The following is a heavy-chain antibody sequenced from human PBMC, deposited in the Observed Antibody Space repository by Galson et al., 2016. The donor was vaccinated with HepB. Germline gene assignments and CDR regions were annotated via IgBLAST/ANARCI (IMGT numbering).Heavy chain of an antibody. CDR1: GFTFSSFW. V-gene: IGHV3-7*01. J-gene: IGHJ4*02. Sequence: SLRLSCAASGFTFSSFWMTWVRQAPGKGLDWVANIKQDGSEENYVGSVKGRFTISRDNAKNSLYLQMNSLSAEDTAVYYCSAYCDSGSWHGVDYWGPGTLITVSS. CDR3: SAYCDSGSWHGVDY. D-gene: IGHD3-22*01. CDR2: IKQDGSEE.